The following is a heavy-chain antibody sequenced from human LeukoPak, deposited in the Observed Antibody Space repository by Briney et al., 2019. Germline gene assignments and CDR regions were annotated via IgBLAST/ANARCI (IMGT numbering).Heavy chain of an antibody. Sequence: PGGSLRLSCAASGFTFSSYWMSWVRQAPGKGLEWVANIKQDGSENYYVDSVKGRFTISRDNAKNSLYLQMNSLRAEDTAVYYCARSRRFLEWLFPLDYWGQGTLVTVSS. D-gene: IGHD3-3*01. V-gene: IGHV3-7*01. J-gene: IGHJ4*02. CDR3: ARSRRFLEWLFPLDY. CDR2: IKQDGSEN. CDR1: GFTFSSYW.